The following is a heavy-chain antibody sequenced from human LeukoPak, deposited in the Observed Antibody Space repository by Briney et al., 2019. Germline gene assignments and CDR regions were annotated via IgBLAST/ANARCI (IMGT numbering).Heavy chain of an antibody. D-gene: IGHD4-17*01. CDR3: ARGRYGDSTLDAFDI. CDR1: GYSISSGYY. CDR2: IYHSGST. Sequence: PLETLSLTCTVSGYSISSGYYWGWIRQPPGKGLEWIGSIYHSGSTYYNPSLKSRVTISVDTSKNQFSLKLSSVTAADTAVYYCARGRYGDSTLDAFDIWGQGTMVTVSS. V-gene: IGHV4-38-2*02. J-gene: IGHJ3*02.